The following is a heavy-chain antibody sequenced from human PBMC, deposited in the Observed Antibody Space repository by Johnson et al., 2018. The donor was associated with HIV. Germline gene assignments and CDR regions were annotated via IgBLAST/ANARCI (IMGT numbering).Heavy chain of an antibody. Sequence: QVQLVESGGGVVQPGRSLRLSCAASGFTFSSYAMHWVRQAPGKGLEWVAVISYDGSNKYYADSVKGRFTISRANSKNTLYLQMNSLRAEDTAVYYCAKVGATVITPRGEAFDIWGQGTMVTVSS. D-gene: IGHD4-23*01. CDR3: AKVGATVITPRGEAFDI. J-gene: IGHJ3*02. CDR1: GFTFSSYA. V-gene: IGHV3-30*04. CDR2: ISYDGSNK.